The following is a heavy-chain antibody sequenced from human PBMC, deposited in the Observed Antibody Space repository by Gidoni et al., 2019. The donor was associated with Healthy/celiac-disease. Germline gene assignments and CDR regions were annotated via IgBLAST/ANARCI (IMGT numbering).Heavy chain of an antibody. CDR3: ASSYYDSSGYYFVY. V-gene: IGHV1-69*09. D-gene: IGHD3-22*01. J-gene: IGHJ4*02. CDR2: IIPILGIA. CDR1: GGTFSSYA. Sequence: QVHLVHSGAEVKKPRSSVKVSCKASGGTFSSYAISWVRQAPGQGLEWMGRIIPILGIANDAQKFQGRVTITADKSTSTAYMELSSLRSEDTAVYYCASSYYDSSGYYFVYWGQGTLVTVSS.